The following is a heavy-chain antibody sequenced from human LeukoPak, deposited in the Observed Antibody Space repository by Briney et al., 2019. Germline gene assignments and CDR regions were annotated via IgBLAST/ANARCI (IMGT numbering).Heavy chain of an antibody. CDR2: ISSTGETS. V-gene: IGHV3-64*01. CDR1: GFTFSSFP. D-gene: IGHD3-10*01. J-gene: IGHJ4*02. CDR3: ARVMSGSGSKYFDY. Sequence: GGSLRLSCAASGFTFSSFPMHWVRQVPGKGLEYVSAISSTGETSYYANSVKDRFTISRDTSKNTLYLQMGSLRTEDMAVYYCARVMSGSGSKYFDYWGQGTLVTVSS.